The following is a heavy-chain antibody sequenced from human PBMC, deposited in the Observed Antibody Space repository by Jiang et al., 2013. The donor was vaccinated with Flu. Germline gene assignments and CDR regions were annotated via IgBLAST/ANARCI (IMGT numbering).Heavy chain of an antibody. CDR3: ARFNSGGFGP. CDR1: GDSIGYDY. J-gene: IGHJ5*02. Sequence: GPGLVKPSETLSLTCTVSGDSIGYDYWSWIRQPPGKGLEWIGFVYYSGSTAYNPSLKSRLTMSIDMSKRQFSLKLSSVTAADTAVYYCARFNSGGFGPWGQGTPVTVS. CDR2: VYYSGST. D-gene: IGHD1-26*01. V-gene: IGHV4-59*08.